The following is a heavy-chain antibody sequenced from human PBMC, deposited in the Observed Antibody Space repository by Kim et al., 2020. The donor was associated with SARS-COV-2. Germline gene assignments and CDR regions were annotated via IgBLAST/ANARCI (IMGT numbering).Heavy chain of an antibody. J-gene: IGHJ4*02. CDR2: INHSGST. Sequence: SETLSLTCAVYGGSFSGYYWSWIRQPPGKGLEWIGEINHSGSTNYNPSLKSRVTISVDTSKNQFSLKLSSVTAADTAVYYCARGLGQWLALDYWGQGTLVTVSS. V-gene: IGHV4-34*01. D-gene: IGHD6-19*01. CDR3: ARGLGQWLALDY. CDR1: GGSFSGYY.